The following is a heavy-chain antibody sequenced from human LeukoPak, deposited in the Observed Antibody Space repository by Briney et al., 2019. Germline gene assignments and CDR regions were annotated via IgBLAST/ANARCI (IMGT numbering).Heavy chain of an antibody. CDR3: TTDSPFDWFPSYMDV. J-gene: IGHJ6*03. Sequence: PGGSLRLSCAASGFTFSNAWMSWVRQAPGKVLEWVGRIKSKTDGGTTDYAAPVKGRFTISRDDSKNTLYLQMNSLKTEDTAVYYCTTDSPFDWFPSYMDVWGKGTTVTVSS. CDR1: GFTFSNAW. V-gene: IGHV3-15*01. D-gene: IGHD3-9*01. CDR2: IKSKTDGGTT.